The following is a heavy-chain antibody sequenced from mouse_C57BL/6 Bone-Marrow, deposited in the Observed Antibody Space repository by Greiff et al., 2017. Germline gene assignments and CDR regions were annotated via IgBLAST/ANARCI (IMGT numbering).Heavy chain of an antibody. CDR1: GFSLTSYA. CDR2: KWTGGGT. J-gene: IGHJ4*01. Sequence: VKLQESGPGLVAPSQSLSITCTVSGFSLTSYAISWVRQPPGKGLGWLGVKWTGGGTNYNSALKSRLGISKDNSKSQVFLKMNSLQTDDTARYYCAKTGTDAMDYWGQGTSVTVSS. V-gene: IGHV2-9-1*01. D-gene: IGHD3-3*01. CDR3: AKTGTDAMDY.